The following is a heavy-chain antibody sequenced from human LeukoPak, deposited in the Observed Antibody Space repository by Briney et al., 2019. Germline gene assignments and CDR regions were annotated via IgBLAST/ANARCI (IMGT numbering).Heavy chain of an antibody. CDR1: GFTFSSYW. J-gene: IGHJ4*02. Sequence: GGSLRLSCAASGFTFSSYWMRWVRQAPGKGLVWVSRINSDGSSTSYADSVKGRFTISRDNAKNTLYLQMNSLRAEDTAVYYCARGKGIAAHDYWGQGTLVTVSS. V-gene: IGHV3-74*01. CDR3: ARGKGIAAHDY. CDR2: INSDGSST. D-gene: IGHD6-13*01.